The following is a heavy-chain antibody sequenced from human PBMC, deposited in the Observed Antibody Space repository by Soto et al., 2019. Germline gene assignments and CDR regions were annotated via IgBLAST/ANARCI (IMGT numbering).Heavy chain of an antibody. J-gene: IGHJ4*02. CDR3: ARGTRVRYCSGGSCYLDY. V-gene: IGHV1-18*01. D-gene: IGHD2-15*01. Sequence: QVQLVQSGAEVKKPGASVKVSCKASGYTFTSYGISWVRQAPGQGLEWMGWISAYNGNTNYAQKLQGRVTMTTDTSTGTAYMERRSLRSDDTAVYYCARGTRVRYCSGGSCYLDYWGQGTLVTVSS. CDR1: GYTFTSYG. CDR2: ISAYNGNT.